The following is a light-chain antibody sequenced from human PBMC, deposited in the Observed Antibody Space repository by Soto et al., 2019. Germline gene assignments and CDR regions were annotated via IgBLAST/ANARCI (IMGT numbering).Light chain of an antibody. CDR2: DAS. CDR1: QSIRSF. Sequence: DIQMTQSPSTLSAYVGDRVTITLRASQSIRSFLAWYQQKPGKAPKLLISDASNLGSGVPSRFSGSGSGTEFTLTISSLQPDDFATYYCQQYDSYSLTFGGVTKVDIK. CDR3: QQYDSYSLT. J-gene: IGKJ4*02. V-gene: IGKV1-5*01.